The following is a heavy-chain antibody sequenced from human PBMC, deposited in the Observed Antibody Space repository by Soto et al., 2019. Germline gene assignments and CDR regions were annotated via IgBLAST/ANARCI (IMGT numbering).Heavy chain of an antibody. Sequence: SSVKVSCKASGGTFSSYAISWVRQAPGQGIEWIGGIIPIFGTANYAQKFQGRVTITADKSTSTAYMELSSLRSGDPAVNYYAISADPGTFAYSVQGSLVTVSS. CDR3: AISADPGTFAY. CDR2: IIPIFGTA. J-gene: IGHJ4*01. D-gene: IGHD6-13*01. CDR1: GGTFSSYA. V-gene: IGHV1-69*06.